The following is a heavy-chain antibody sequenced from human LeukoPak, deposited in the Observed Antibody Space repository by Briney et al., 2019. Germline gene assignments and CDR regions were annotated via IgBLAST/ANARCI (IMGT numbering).Heavy chain of an antibody. CDR2: INPSGGST. D-gene: IGHD3-10*01. Sequence: ASVKVSCKASGGTFSSYAISWVRQAPGQGLEWMGIINPSGGSTSYAQKFQGRVTMTRDMSTSTVYMELSSLRSEDTAVYYCARDEGYYGSGSYYDYWGQGTLVTVSS. CDR3: ARDEGYYGSGSYYDY. V-gene: IGHV1-46*01. CDR1: GGTFSSYA. J-gene: IGHJ4*02.